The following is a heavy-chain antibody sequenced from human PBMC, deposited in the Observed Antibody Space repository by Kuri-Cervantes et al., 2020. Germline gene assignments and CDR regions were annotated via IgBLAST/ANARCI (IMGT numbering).Heavy chain of an antibody. Sequence: GGSLRLSCAASGFTFSSYWMSWVRQAPGKGLEWVANIRQDGNEKNYVDSVKGRFTISRDKAKNSLYLQMNSLRAEDTAVYYCARDRRNFYDSRIFDSWGQGTQVTVSS. CDR2: IRQDGNEK. CDR3: ARDRRNFYDSRIFDS. J-gene: IGHJ4*02. V-gene: IGHV3-7*01. CDR1: GFTFSSYW. D-gene: IGHD3-22*01.